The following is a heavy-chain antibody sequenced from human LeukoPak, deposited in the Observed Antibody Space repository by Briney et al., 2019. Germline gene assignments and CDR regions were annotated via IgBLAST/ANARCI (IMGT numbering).Heavy chain of an antibody. CDR3: ARDGSYGYFDY. V-gene: IGHV3-21*01. CDR1: GFTFSSYS. CDR2: ISSSSSYI. Sequence: GSLSLSCAASGFTFSSYSMNWVRQAPGKGLEWVSSISSSSSYIYYADSVKGRFTISRDNAKNSLYLQMNSLRAEDTAVYYCARDGSYGYFDYWGQGTLVTVSS. J-gene: IGHJ4*02. D-gene: IGHD5-18*01.